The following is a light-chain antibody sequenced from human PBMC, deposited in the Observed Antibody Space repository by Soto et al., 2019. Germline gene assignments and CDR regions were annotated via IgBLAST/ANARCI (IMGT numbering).Light chain of an antibody. V-gene: IGKV1-5*01. CDR2: DAS. J-gene: IGKJ1*01. CDR3: QQYYTYWHM. Sequence: DIQMTHSPSTLSASFGYRVTITFRASQSLTSWLAWYQQKPGKAPKLLIYDASNLESGVPSTFSGSGSGTEFTLTISSLQPDDFATYYCQQYYTYWHMFGQGTKVDIK. CDR1: QSLTSW.